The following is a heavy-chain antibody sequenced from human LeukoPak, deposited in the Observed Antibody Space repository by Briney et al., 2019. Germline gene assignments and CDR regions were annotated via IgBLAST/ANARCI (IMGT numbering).Heavy chain of an antibody. CDR1: GGSFSGYY. D-gene: IGHD6-13*01. V-gene: IGHV4-34*01. CDR3: ARGDSSSWPGGVY. J-gene: IGHJ4*02. Sequence: SETLSLTCAVYGGSFSGYYWSWIRQPPGKGLEWIGEIYHSGSTNYNPSLKSRVTISVDKSKNQFSLKLSSVTAADTAVYYCARGDSSSWPGGVYWGQGTLVTVSS. CDR2: IYHSGST.